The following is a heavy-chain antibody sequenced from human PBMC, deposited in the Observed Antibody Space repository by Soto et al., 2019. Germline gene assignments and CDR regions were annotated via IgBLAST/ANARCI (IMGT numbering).Heavy chain of an antibody. CDR2: INWNGRTT. CDR1: GFTFDDYG. Sequence: EVQLVESGGGVVRPGGSLRLACAASGFTFDDYGMSWVRQAPGKGLEWVSGINWNGRTTDYAASVRGRFTISRDDVKNSLFLQMNSLRAEDTALYYCARVRDYTVPHYFDSWGQGTLVTVSS. D-gene: IGHD4-17*01. J-gene: IGHJ4*02. CDR3: ARVRDYTVPHYFDS. V-gene: IGHV3-20*04.